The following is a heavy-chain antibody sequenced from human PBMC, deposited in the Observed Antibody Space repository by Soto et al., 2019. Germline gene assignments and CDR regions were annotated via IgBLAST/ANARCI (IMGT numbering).Heavy chain of an antibody. CDR3: XXXXXXXXXXDY. V-gene: IGHV1-69*02. CDR2: IIPILGIA. Sequence: QVQLVQSGAEVKKPGSSVKVSCKASGGTFSSYTXXXXXXXXXXXLEWMGRIIPILGIANYAQKFQGRVTITADKXXXXXXXXXXXXXXXXXXXXXXXXXXXXXXXXDYWGQGTLVTVSS. J-gene: IGHJ4*02. CDR1: GGTFSSYT.